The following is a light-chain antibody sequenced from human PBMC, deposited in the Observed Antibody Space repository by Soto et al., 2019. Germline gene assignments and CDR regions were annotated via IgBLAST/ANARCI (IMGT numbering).Light chain of an antibody. CDR3: QQYNSYSPT. V-gene: IGKV1-5*03. Sequence: DIHMTQSPSTLSASLGDRVTITFRASQSISSWLAWYQQKPGKAPKLLIYKASSLESGVPSRFSGSGSGTEFTLTISSLQPDDFATYYCQQYNSYSPTFGQGTKVDI. CDR1: QSISSW. J-gene: IGKJ1*01. CDR2: KAS.